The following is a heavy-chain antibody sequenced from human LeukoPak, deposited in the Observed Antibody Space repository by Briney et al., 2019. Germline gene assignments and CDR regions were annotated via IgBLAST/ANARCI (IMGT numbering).Heavy chain of an antibody. CDR2: IYYRGST. CDR1: GGSISSSSYY. Sequence: SETLSLTCTVSGGSISSSSYYWGWIRQPPGKGLEWIGRIYYRGSTYYNPSLRSRITLSLDTSKSQFSLSLSSVTAADTAVYYCARTGDSSGYYRNAIDYWGQGTLVTVSS. CDR3: ARTGDSSGYYRNAIDY. D-gene: IGHD3-22*01. V-gene: IGHV4-39*07. J-gene: IGHJ4*02.